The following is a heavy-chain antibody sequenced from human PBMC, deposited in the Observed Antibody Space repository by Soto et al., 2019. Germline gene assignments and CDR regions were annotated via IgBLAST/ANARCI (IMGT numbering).Heavy chain of an antibody. J-gene: IGHJ4*02. V-gene: IGHV3-23*01. Sequence: GGSLRLSCAASGFTFSSYAMSWVRQAPGKGLEWVSAISGSGGSTYYANSVKGRFTISRDNSKNTLYLQMNSLRAEDTAVYYGAKVIVDYGDVGEFDYWGQGTLVTVSS. CDR2: ISGSGGST. D-gene: IGHD4-17*01. CDR1: GFTFSSYA. CDR3: AKVIVDYGDVGEFDY.